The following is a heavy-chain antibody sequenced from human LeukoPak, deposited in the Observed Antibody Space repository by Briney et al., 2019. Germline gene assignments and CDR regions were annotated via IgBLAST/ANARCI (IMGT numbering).Heavy chain of an antibody. D-gene: IGHD6-19*01. CDR1: GFSFSSYG. CDR2: ISSNGGST. CDR3: VKGSAVAGFEY. Sequence: GGSLRLYCSASGFSFSSYGMHWVRQAAGKGLEYVSAISSNGGSTYYADPVKGRVTISRDNSKNTLYLQMSSLRAEDTAVYYCVKGSAVAGFEYWGQGTLVTVSS. J-gene: IGHJ4*02. V-gene: IGHV3-64D*06.